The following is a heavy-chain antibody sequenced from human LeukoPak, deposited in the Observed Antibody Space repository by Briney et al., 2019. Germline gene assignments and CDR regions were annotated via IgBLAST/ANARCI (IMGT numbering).Heavy chain of an antibody. CDR2: INPNSGGT. V-gene: IGHV1-2*06. Sequence: ASVKVSCKASGYSFAGYYIHWVRQAPGQGLEWMGRINPNSGGTNYAQKFQGRVTITADESTSTAYMELSSLRSEDTAVYYCARGHTVPENTYYFDYWGQGTLVTVSS. J-gene: IGHJ4*02. D-gene: IGHD4-17*01. CDR1: GYSFAGYY. CDR3: ARGHTVPENTYYFDY.